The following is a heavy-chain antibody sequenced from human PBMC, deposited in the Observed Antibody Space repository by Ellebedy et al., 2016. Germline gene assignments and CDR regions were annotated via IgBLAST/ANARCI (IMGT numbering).Heavy chain of an antibody. CDR3: ARAFSVTVPRGPVGDY. CDR1: GYSISSGYD. D-gene: IGHD3-10*01. J-gene: IGHJ4*02. Sequence: SETLSLTCTVSGYSISSGYDWGWIRQPPGKGLEWIGTIYHTGRTYYNPSLKSRVTISVDTSKNQFSLKMTSVTAADTAVYYCARAFSVTVPRGPVGDYWGQGTLVTVSS. CDR2: IYHTGRT. V-gene: IGHV4-38-2*02.